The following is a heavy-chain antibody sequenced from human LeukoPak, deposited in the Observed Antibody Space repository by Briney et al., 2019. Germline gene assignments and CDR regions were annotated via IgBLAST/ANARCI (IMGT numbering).Heavy chain of an antibody. V-gene: IGHV4-59*01. CDR2: IYYTGNT. CDR1: GGSLSSSF. D-gene: IGHD3-3*01. Sequence: SETLSLTCTVSGGSLSSSFWNWIRQPPGKGLEWIGYIYYTGNTNYNPSLKSRVTISVDTSKNQFSLEMTSVTAADTAVYYCAKVHDFWSGYSLDYWGQGSLVTVSS. CDR3: AKVHDFWSGYSLDY. J-gene: IGHJ4*02.